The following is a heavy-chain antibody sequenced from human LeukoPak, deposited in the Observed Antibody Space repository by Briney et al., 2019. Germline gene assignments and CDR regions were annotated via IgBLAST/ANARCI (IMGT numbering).Heavy chain of an antibody. Sequence: SETLSLTCAVYGGSFSGYYWSWIRQPPGKGLEWIGEINHSGSANYNPSLKSRVTISVDTSKNQFSLKLSPVTAADTAVYYCARGLSARWLPYYYYGMDVWGQGTTVTVSS. CDR1: GGSFSGYY. V-gene: IGHV4-34*01. D-gene: IGHD5-24*01. J-gene: IGHJ6*02. CDR2: INHSGSA. CDR3: ARGLSARWLPYYYYGMDV.